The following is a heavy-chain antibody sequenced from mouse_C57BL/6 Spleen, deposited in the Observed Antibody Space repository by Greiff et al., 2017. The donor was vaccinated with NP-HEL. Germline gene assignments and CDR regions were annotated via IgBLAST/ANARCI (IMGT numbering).Heavy chain of an antibody. CDR3: ARPGTTVVEDYAMDY. D-gene: IGHD1-1*01. Sequence: QVHVKQSGAELVKPGASVKISCKASGYAFSSYWMNWVKQRPGKGLEWIGQIYPGDGDTNYNGKFKGKATLTADKSSSTAYMQLSSLTSEDSAVYFCARPGTTVVEDYAMDYWGQGTSVTVSS. V-gene: IGHV1-80*01. CDR2: IYPGDGDT. J-gene: IGHJ4*01. CDR1: GYAFSSYW.